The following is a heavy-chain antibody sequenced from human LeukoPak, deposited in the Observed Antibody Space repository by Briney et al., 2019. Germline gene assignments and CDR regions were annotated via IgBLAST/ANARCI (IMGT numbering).Heavy chain of an antibody. V-gene: IGHV3-53*01. J-gene: IGHJ4*02. CDR3: ARGSGYYLGNY. D-gene: IGHD3-22*01. CDR1: GFTVSSIH. Sequence: PGGSLRLSCAASGFTVSSIHMSWVRQAPGKGLEWVSVIYGGGSTYYADSVKGRFTISRDNSKNTLYLQMNSLRAEDTAVYYCARGSGYYLGNYWGQGTLVTASS. CDR2: IYGGGST.